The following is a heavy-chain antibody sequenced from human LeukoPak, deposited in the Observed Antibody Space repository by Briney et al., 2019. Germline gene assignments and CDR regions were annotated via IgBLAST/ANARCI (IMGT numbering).Heavy chain of an antibody. Sequence: GGSLRLSCAASGFTFSSYGMHWVRQAPGKGLEWVAVISYDGSNKYYADSVKGRFTISRDNSKNMLYLQMNSLRAEDTAVYYCAKATWGEIDYWGQGTLVTVSS. V-gene: IGHV3-30*18. J-gene: IGHJ4*02. CDR2: ISYDGSNK. D-gene: IGHD3-16*01. CDR1: GFTFSSYG. CDR3: AKATWGEIDY.